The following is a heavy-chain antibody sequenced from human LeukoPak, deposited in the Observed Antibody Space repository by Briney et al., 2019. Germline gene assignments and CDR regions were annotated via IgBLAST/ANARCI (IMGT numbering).Heavy chain of an antibody. V-gene: IGHV4-59*01. CDR2: IYYIGST. D-gene: IGHD3-3*01. J-gene: IGHJ4*02. CDR1: GGSISSYY. CDR3: ARGGETYYDFWSGYYTASYFDY. Sequence: PSETLSLTCTVSGGSISSYYWSWIRQPPGKGLEWIGHIYYIGSTNYNPSLKSRVTISVDTSKNQFSLKLSSVTAADTAVYYCARGGETYYDFWSGYYTASYFDYWGQGTLVTVSS.